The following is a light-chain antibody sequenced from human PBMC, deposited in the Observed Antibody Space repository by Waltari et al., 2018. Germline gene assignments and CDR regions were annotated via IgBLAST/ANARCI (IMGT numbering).Light chain of an antibody. J-gene: IGLJ3*02. CDR2: VNSDGSH. V-gene: IGLV4-69*01. CDR1: SGHSRHV. Sequence: QLVLTQSPSASASLGAPVKLTCTLSSGHSRHVIARRQQQPEKGPRYLRQVNSDGSHSKGDEIPGRFSGSSSGAERYLTISSLQSEDEADYYCQTGGHGTWVFGGGTKLTVL. CDR3: QTGGHGTWV.